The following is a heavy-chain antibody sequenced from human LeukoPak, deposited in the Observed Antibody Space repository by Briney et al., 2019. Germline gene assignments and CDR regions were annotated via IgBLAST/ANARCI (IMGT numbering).Heavy chain of an antibody. Sequence: PSETLSLTCTVSGNSFGDYYWSWIRQPAGKGLEWIGRIYTSGSATYNPSLKSRVTMSVDTSKSQFSLNLSSVTAADTAVYYCASSSIKDSSGYYWRFTHGYFDYWGQGTLVTVSS. V-gene: IGHV4-4*07. J-gene: IGHJ4*02. D-gene: IGHD3-22*01. CDR3: ASSSIKDSSGYYWRFTHGYFDY. CDR1: GNSFGDYY. CDR2: IYTSGSA.